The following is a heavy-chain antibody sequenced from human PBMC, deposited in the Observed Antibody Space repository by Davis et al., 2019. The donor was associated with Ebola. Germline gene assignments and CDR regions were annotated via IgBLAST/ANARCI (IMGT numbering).Heavy chain of an antibody. Sequence: ASVKVSCKASGYRFTSYYMHWVRQAPGQGLEWMGIINPITGGTSYAQNFQVRVNMTRDTSTSTVYMELSSLRSEATAVYYCAREGGRYYDSSGYVFDIWGQGTMVKVSS. D-gene: IGHD3-22*01. J-gene: IGHJ3*02. V-gene: IGHV1-46*01. CDR2: INPITGGT. CDR3: AREGGRYYDSSGYVFDI. CDR1: GYRFTSYY.